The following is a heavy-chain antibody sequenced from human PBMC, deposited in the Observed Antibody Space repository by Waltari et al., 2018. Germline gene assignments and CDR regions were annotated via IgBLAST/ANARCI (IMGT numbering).Heavy chain of an antibody. D-gene: IGHD3-16*01. Sequence: QLQLQESGPGLVKPSETLSLSCTVSGGSITSTNYYWGWIRQPPGEGLEWIGSIYYTGSASYNPSLKGRVSISVETSKNQFSRRLNSVTAADTAVYYCARLWTDEKSVDYDGGAFDIWGQGTLVAVSS. CDR3: ARLWTDEKSVDYDGGAFDI. CDR2: IYYTGSA. J-gene: IGHJ3*02. V-gene: IGHV4-39*01. CDR1: GGSITSTNYY.